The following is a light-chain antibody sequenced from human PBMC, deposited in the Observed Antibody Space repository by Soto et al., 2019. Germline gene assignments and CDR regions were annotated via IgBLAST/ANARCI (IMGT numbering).Light chain of an antibody. Sequence: QSALTQPASVSGSPGQSVTISCTGTSSDIGAFNYVSWYQHHPGKAPKLMIYGVANRPSGVSNRFSGSKSGNTASLTISGLQAEDEADYYCSSYTSSSTPDVFGTGTKLTVL. CDR2: GVA. V-gene: IGLV2-14*01. CDR1: SSDIGAFNY. J-gene: IGLJ1*01. CDR3: SSYTSSSTPDV.